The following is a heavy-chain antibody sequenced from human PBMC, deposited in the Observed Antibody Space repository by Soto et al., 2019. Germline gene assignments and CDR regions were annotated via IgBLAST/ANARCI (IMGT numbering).Heavy chain of an antibody. CDR2: ISASGGYT. D-gene: IGHD6-13*01. CDR1: GFTFSSYA. V-gene: IGHV3-23*01. Sequence: EVQLLESGGGLVQPGTSLRLSCAVSGFTFSSYAMGWVRQAPGKGLEWVSGISASGGYTYYADSVKGRFTISRDNSKNTLYLQMNSLRAEDTAVYYCAKYPGSYSSSWYANAFDIWGQGTIVTVSS. CDR3: AKYPGSYSSSWYANAFDI. J-gene: IGHJ3*02.